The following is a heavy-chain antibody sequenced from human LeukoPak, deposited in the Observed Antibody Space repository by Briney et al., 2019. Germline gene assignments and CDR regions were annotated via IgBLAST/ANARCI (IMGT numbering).Heavy chain of an antibody. J-gene: IGHJ4*02. Sequence: GGSLRLSCAGSGFIFSTAWMSWVRQAPGKGLEWVSAISGSGGSTYYADSVKGRFTISRDNSKNTLYLQMNSLRAEDTSVYYCARSPGILGTNYFDYWGQGTLVTVSS. V-gene: IGHV3-23*01. CDR3: ARSPGILGTNYFDY. D-gene: IGHD1-26*01. CDR2: ISGSGGST. CDR1: GFIFSTAW.